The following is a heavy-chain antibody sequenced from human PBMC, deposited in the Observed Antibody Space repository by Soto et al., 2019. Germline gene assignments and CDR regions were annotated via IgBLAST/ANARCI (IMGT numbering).Heavy chain of an antibody. Sequence: ASVKVSCKASGYTFTGYYMHWVRQAPGQGLEWMGWINPNSGGTNYSQKFQGRVTITRDTSASTAYMELSSLRSEDTAVYYCARVPTMIVVDYFDYWGQGTLVTVSS. V-gene: IGHV1-2*02. CDR1: GYTFTGYY. J-gene: IGHJ4*02. CDR2: INPNSGGT. D-gene: IGHD3-22*01. CDR3: ARVPTMIVVDYFDY.